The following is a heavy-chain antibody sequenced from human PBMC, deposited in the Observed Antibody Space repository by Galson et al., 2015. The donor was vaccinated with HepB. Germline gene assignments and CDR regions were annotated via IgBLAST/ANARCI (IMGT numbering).Heavy chain of an antibody. Sequence: SLRLSCAASTFIFSTYSMNWVRQAPGKGLEWVSYISSSNTTIYYADSVKGRFTISRDNAKNSLYLQMNSLRAEDTAVYYCDFLRGYDLKPLDYWGQGTLVTVSS. J-gene: IGHJ4*02. CDR1: TFIFSTYS. CDR3: DFLRGYDLKPLDY. D-gene: IGHD5-12*01. CDR2: ISSSNTTI. V-gene: IGHV3-48*04.